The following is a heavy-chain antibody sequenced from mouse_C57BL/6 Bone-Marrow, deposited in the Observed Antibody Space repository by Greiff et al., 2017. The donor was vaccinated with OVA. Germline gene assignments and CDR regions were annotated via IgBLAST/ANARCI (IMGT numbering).Heavy chain of an antibody. CDR2: ISYDGSN. J-gene: IGHJ4*01. Sequence: VQLKESGPGLVKPSQSLSLTCSVTGYSITSGYYWNWIRQFPGNKLEWMGYISYDGSNNYNPSLKNRISITRDTSKNQFFLKLNSVTTEDTATYYCASLTAQATSSYAMDYWGQGTSVTVSS. V-gene: IGHV3-6*01. CDR1: GYSITSGYY. CDR3: ASLTAQATSSYAMDY. D-gene: IGHD3-2*02.